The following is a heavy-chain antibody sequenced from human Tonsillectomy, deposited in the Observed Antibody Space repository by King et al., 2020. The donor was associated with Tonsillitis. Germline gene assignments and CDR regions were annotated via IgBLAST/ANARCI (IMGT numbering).Heavy chain of an antibody. J-gene: IGHJ4*02. V-gene: IGHV3-30*03. D-gene: IGHD3-22*01. CDR3: ATPGYDSSGYIIDY. Sequence: QLVQSGGGVVQPGRSLRLSCAASGFTFSSYGMHWVRQAPGKGLEWVAVISYDGSNKYYADSVKGRFTISRDNSKNTLYLQMNSLRAEDTAVYYCATPGYDSSGYIIDYWGQGTLVTVSS. CDR2: ISYDGSNK. CDR1: GFTFSSYG.